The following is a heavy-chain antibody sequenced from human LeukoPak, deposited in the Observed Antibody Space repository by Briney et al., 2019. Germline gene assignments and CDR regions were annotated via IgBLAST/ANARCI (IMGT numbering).Heavy chain of an antibody. CDR1: GLSVSSTF. V-gene: IGHV3-53*01. D-gene: IGHD3-22*01. CDR3: ARTYTNNAGYYLY. J-gene: IGHJ4*02. Sequence: GGSLRLSCAASGLSVSSTFMSWVRQTPGKGLEWVSSVFGGGGTRYADSVMGRFTISQDNTKSTLYLQMNSLRAEDTAVYYCARTYTNNAGYYLYWGQGTLVTVSS. CDR2: VFGGGGT.